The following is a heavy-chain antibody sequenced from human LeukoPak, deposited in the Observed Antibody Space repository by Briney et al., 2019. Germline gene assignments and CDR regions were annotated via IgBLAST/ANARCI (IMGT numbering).Heavy chain of an antibody. Sequence: ASVKVSCKASGYTFTSYGISWVRQAPGQGLEWMGWISAYNGNTNYAQKLQGRVTMTTDTSTSTAYMELRSLRSDDTAVYYCARERGPKVRGVHYYYYGMDVWGQGTTVTVSS. V-gene: IGHV1-18*01. CDR2: ISAYNGNT. J-gene: IGHJ6*02. CDR1: GYTFTSYG. D-gene: IGHD3-10*01. CDR3: ARERGPKVRGVHYYYYGMDV.